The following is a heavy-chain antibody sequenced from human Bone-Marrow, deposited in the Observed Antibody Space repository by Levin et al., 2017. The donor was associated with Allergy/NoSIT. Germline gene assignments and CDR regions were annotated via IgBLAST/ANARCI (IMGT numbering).Heavy chain of an antibody. CDR1: GYIFANYW. CDR3: ARDVDTAMVGY. CDR2: IDPTDSYT. J-gene: IGHJ4*02. V-gene: IGHV5-10-1*01. D-gene: IGHD5-18*01. Sequence: PGESLKISCKGSGYIFANYWINWVRQMPGKGLEWMGRIDPTDSYTDYSPSFQGHVSISADKSISTAYLQWNILRASDTAMYFCARDVDTAMVGYWGQGTLVTVSS.